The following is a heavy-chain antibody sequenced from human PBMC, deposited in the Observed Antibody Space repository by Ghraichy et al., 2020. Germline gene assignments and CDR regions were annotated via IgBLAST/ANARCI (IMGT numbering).Heavy chain of an antibody. Sequence: SETLSLTCTVSGGSISSYYWSWIRQPPGKGLEWIGYIYYSGSTNYNPSLKSRVTISVDTSKNQFSLKLSSVTAADTAVYYCARSLGWWRGFDYWGQGTLVTVSS. CDR2: IYYSGST. J-gene: IGHJ4*02. CDR3: ARSLGWWRGFDY. CDR1: GGSISSYY. D-gene: IGHD2-15*01. V-gene: IGHV4-59*01.